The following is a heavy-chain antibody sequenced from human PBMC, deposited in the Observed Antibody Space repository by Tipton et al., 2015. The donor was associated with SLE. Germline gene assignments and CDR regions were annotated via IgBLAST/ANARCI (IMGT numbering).Heavy chain of an antibody. CDR1: GGSINNYY. CDR2: ISDSGST. CDR3: ARAGGIAARSYYYYYYYMDV. V-gene: IGHV4-59*01. Sequence: TLSLTCTVSGGSINNYYWSWIRQPPGKGLDWIGYISDSGSTNYNPSLKSRVTISVGKSKSQFSLRLNSVTAADTAVYYCARAGGIAARSYYYYYYYMDVWGKGTTVTVSS. D-gene: IGHD6-6*01. J-gene: IGHJ6*03.